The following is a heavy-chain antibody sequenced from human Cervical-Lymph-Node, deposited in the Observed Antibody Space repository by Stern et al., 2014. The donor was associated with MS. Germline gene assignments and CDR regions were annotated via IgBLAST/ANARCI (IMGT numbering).Heavy chain of an antibody. J-gene: IGHJ4*02. V-gene: IGHV2-5*02. CDR1: GFSLSTSGLG. Sequence: QVTLRESGPALVKPTQTLTLTCTFSGFSLSTSGLGVGWIRQPPGEALAWPAYIYWDDQKRYSPSLTSRLTITKDTSKNQVVLTLTNVDPVDTATYYCAHRTAGPFDYWGQGTLVTVSS. CDR2: IYWDDQK. CDR3: AHRTAGPFDY.